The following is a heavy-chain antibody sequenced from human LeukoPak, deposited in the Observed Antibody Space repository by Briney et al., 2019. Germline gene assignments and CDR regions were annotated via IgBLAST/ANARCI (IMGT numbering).Heavy chain of an antibody. Sequence: QPGGSLRLSCAASGFTFSSYGMHWVRQAPGKGLEWVAVISYDGSNKYYADSVKGRFTISRDNSKNTLYLQMNSLRAEDTAVYYCAKDMGSTDGAFDIWGQGTMVTVSS. D-gene: IGHD1-26*01. CDR1: GFTFSSYG. V-gene: IGHV3-30*18. CDR3: AKDMGSTDGAFDI. CDR2: ISYDGSNK. J-gene: IGHJ3*02.